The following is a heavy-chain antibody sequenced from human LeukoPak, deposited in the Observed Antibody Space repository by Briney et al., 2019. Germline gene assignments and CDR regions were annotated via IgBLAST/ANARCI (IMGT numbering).Heavy chain of an antibody. CDR1: GGSISGHY. J-gene: IGHJ6*03. D-gene: IGHD7-27*01. Sequence: SETLSLTCAVSGGSISGHYWSWIRQPPGKELGWIGYIHYSGSTNYNPSPKSRVTISVDTSKNQFSLKLSSVTAADTAVYYCARVSTDNNWGVTSYYMDVWGKGTTVTVSS. CDR2: IHYSGST. CDR3: ARVSTDNNWGVTSYYMDV. V-gene: IGHV4-59*11.